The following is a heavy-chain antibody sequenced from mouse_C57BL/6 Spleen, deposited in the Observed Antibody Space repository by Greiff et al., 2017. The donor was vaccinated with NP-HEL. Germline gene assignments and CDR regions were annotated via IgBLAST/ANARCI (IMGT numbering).Heavy chain of an antibody. CDR2: INPNNGGT. CDR1: GYTFTDYN. Sequence: EVQLQQSGPELVKPGASVKIPCKASGYTFTDYNMDWVKQSHGKSLEWIGDINPNNGGTNYNQKFKGKATLTVDKSSSTAYMELRSLTSEDTAVYYCAREYDYDGFAYWGQGTLVTVSA. V-gene: IGHV1-18*01. J-gene: IGHJ3*01. D-gene: IGHD2-4*01. CDR3: AREYDYDGFAY.